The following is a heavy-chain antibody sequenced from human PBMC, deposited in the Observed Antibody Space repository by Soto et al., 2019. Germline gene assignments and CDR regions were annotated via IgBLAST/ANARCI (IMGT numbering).Heavy chain of an antibody. Sequence: SVKVSCKASGGTFSSYAISWVRQAPGQGLEWMGGIIPIFGTANYAQKFQGRVTITADESTSTAYMELSSLRSEDTAVYYCARVWNYYDSSGYYFDYWGQGTLVTVSS. D-gene: IGHD3-22*01. V-gene: IGHV1-69*13. CDR3: ARVWNYYDSSGYYFDY. CDR2: IIPIFGTA. CDR1: GGTFSSYA. J-gene: IGHJ4*02.